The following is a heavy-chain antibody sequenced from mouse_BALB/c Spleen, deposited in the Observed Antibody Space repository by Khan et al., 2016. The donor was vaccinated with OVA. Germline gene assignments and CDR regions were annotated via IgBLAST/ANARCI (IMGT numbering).Heavy chain of an antibody. D-gene: IGHD1-1*01. CDR3: ARHGSSSWFAY. J-gene: IGHJ3*01. V-gene: IGHV1S135*01. CDR2: IDPFNGST. Sequence: VQLQQSGPELMKPGASVKISCKASGNSFTSYYIHWVKQSHGKSLEWIGYIDPFNGSTNYNQKFKGKATLTVDKSSSTAYMHLSSLTAEASAVYDCARHGSSSWFAYWGQGTLVTVSA. CDR1: GNSFTSYY.